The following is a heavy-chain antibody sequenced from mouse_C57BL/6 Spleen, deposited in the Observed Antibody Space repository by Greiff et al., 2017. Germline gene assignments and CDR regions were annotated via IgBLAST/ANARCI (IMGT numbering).Heavy chain of an antibody. V-gene: IGHV1-15*01. J-gene: IGHJ1*03. Sequence: VQLQQSGAELVRPGASVTLSCKASGYTFTDYEMHWVKQTPVHGLEWIGAIDPETGGTAYNQKFKGKAILTADKSSSTAYMELRSLTSEDSAVYYCTKPASSYGSSRGYFDVWGTGTTVTGSS. D-gene: IGHD1-1*01. CDR2: IDPETGGT. CDR3: TKPASSYGSSRGYFDV. CDR1: GYTFTDYE.